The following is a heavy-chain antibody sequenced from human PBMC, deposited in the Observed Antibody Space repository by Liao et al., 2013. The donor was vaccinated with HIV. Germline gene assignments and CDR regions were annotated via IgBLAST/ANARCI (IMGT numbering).Heavy chain of an antibody. CDR1: GASISSFY. V-gene: IGHV4-4*07. Sequence: QVQLQESGPGLVKPSETLSLTCVVSGASISSFYWSWVRQPAGKGLEWIGRIYVGESSSYNPSFKSRVTMSVDTSKNLFSLKLSSLTAADTAVYYCARGTGWGSVYYYYYMDVWGKGTTVTVSS. D-gene: IGHD7-27*01. J-gene: IGHJ6*03. CDR2: IYVGESS. CDR3: ARGTGWGSVYYYYYMDV.